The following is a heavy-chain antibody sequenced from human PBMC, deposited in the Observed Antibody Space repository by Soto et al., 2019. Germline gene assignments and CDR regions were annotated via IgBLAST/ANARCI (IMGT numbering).Heavy chain of an antibody. CDR2: ISSSSSYI. CDR3: ARDRGAGNFEY. CDR1: GFTFSSYS. Sequence: ESGGGLVKPGGSLRLSCAASGFTFSSYSMNWVRQAPGKGLEWVSSISSSSSYIYYADSVKSRFTISRDNAKKSLYLQMNRLRAEDTAVYYCARDRGAGNFEYWGQGTLVTVAS. V-gene: IGHV3-21*01. J-gene: IGHJ4*02.